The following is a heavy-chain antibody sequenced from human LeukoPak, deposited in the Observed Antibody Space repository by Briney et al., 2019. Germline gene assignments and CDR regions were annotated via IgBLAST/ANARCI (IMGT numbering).Heavy chain of an antibody. CDR3: ARPGGYCSGNTCEGAFDI. D-gene: IGHD2-15*01. J-gene: IGHJ3*02. Sequence: GESLKISCKGSGYTFTTYWIGWVRQMPGKRLEWMGIIFPADSDTKYSPSFQGQATMSADKSISTAYLQWSSLKASDTATYYCARPGGYCSGNTCEGAFDIWGQGTVVTVSS. CDR2: IFPADSDT. V-gene: IGHV5-51*01. CDR1: GYTFTTYW.